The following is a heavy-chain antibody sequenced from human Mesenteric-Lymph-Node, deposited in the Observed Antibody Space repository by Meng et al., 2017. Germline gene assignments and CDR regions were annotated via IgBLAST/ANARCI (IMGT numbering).Heavy chain of an antibody. Sequence: QVELGHTGPRLRNPGTPGKVASKASGYTSTSYAMNWVRPAPGQGLEWMGWINTNTGNPTYAKGFTGRFVFSLDTSVSTAYLQISSLKAEDTAVYYCAREGRHYWGQGTLVTVSS. CDR1: GYTSTSYA. CDR3: AREGRHY. CDR2: INTNTGNP. V-gene: IGHV7-4-1*02. J-gene: IGHJ4*02.